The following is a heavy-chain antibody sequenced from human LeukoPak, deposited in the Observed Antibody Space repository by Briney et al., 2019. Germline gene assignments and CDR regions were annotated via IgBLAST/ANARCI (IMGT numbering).Heavy chain of an antibody. CDR1: GYTFTSYY. J-gene: IGHJ3*02. Sequence: ASVKVSCKASGYTFTSYYMHWVRQAPGQGLKWMGIINPSGGSTSYAQKFQGRVTMTRDTSTSTVYMELSSLRSEDTAVYYCARGRRGELDLQDAFDIWGQGTMVTVSS. D-gene: IGHD1-26*01. CDR2: INPSGGST. CDR3: ARGRRGELDLQDAFDI. V-gene: IGHV1-46*01.